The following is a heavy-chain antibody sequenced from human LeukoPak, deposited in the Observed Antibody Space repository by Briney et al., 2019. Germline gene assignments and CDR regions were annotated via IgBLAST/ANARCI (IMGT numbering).Heavy chain of an antibody. D-gene: IGHD1-26*01. J-gene: IGHJ3*02. Sequence: SSETLSLTCAVSGGSISNGGYSWSWIRQPPGKGLEWIGYIYHSGSTYYNPSLKSRVTISVDRSKNQFSLKLSSVTAADTAVYYCARDTSVGAFDIWGQGTMVTVSS. CDR2: IYHSGST. CDR3: ARDTSVGAFDI. V-gene: IGHV4-30-2*01. CDR1: GGSISNGGYS.